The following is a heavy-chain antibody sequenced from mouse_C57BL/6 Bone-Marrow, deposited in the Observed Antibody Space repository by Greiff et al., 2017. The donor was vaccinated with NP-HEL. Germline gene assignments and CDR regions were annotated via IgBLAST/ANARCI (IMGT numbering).Heavy chain of an antibody. CDR3: ARPLYYDYDGGGFAY. V-gene: IGHV5-2*01. CDR2: INSDGGST. CDR1: EYEFPSHD. J-gene: IGHJ3*01. D-gene: IGHD2-4*01. Sequence: DVHLVESGGGLVQPGESLKLSCESNEYEFPSHDMSWVRKTPEKRLELVAAINSDGGSTYYPDTMERRFIISRDNTKKTLYLQMSSLRSEDTAWYYCARPLYYDYDGGGFAYWGQGTLVTVSA.